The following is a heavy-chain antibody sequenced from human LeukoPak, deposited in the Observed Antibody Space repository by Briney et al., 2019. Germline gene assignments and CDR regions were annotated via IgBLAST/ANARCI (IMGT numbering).Heavy chain of an antibody. CDR2: INPNSGGT. Sequence: GASVKVSCKASGGTFSSYAISWVRQAPGQGLEWMGWINPNSGGTKYAQKFQGRVTMTRDTSISTAYMELSRLRSDDTALYYCAREGYIDFWSGYPGGFDYWGQGTLVTVSS. V-gene: IGHV1-2*02. CDR1: GGTFSSYA. D-gene: IGHD3-3*01. J-gene: IGHJ4*02. CDR3: AREGYIDFWSGYPGGFDY.